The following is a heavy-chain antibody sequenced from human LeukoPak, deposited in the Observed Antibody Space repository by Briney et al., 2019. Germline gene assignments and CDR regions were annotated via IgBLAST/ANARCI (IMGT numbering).Heavy chain of an antibody. V-gene: IGHV1-69*02. J-gene: IGHJ4*02. D-gene: IGHD6-19*01. CDR1: GGTFSKLP. Sequence: SVKVSCKTSGGTFSKLPINWVRQAPGQGLEWMGRIIPILGLVNYAQKFQDRVTITADKSTSTAYMELTSLKSEDTAVYSCASVGISVAGNFTFDYWGQGTLVTLSS. CDR3: ASVGISVAGNFTFDY. CDR2: IIPILGLV.